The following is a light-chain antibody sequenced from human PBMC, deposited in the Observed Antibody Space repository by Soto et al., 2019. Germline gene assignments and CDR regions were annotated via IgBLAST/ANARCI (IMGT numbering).Light chain of an antibody. CDR3: QQYNNCPTT. J-gene: IGKJ2*01. V-gene: IGKV3-15*01. Sequence: EIVMTQSPATLSVSLGERATLSCRASQSVGSNLAWYQQKPGQAPRLLIYGASSRATGIPARFGGSGSGTAFTLTISSLQSEDFAVYFCQQYNNCPTTFGQGTKLEPK. CDR2: GAS. CDR1: QSVGSN.